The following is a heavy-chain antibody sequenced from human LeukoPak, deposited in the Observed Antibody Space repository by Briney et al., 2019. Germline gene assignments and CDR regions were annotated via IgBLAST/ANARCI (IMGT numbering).Heavy chain of an antibody. CDR2: IYYSGIT. J-gene: IGHJ4*02. CDR1: GGSISVSSYY. CDR3: ARSGGYGLFDY. V-gene: IGHV4-39*01. D-gene: IGHD6-25*01. Sequence: SETLSLTCTVSGGSISVSSYYWGWIRQPPGKGLEWIVSIYYSGITYYSPSLKSRVTISVDTSQNQFSLKLSSVTAADTAVYYCARSGGYGLFDYWGQGILVTVSS.